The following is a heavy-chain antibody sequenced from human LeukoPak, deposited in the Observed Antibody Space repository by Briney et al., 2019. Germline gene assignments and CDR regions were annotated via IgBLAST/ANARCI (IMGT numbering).Heavy chain of an antibody. CDR1: GFTFSSYA. Sequence: GGSLRLSCAASGFTFSSYAMSWVRQAPGKGLEWVSAISGSGGTTYHADSVKGRFTTSRDISKNTLYLQMNSLRAEDTAVYYCAIRIPSYSGMDVWGQGTTVTVSS. V-gene: IGHV3-23*01. CDR2: ISGSGGTT. J-gene: IGHJ6*02. CDR3: AIRIPSYSGMDV. D-gene: IGHD2-15*01.